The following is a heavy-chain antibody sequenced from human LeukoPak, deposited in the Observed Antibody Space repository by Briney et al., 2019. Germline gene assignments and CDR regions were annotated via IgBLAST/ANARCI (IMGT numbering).Heavy chain of an antibody. CDR1: GYPFSGHY. CDR3: ARGRGRSSSQYNAFDV. CDR2: INPYSGGT. V-gene: IGHV1-2*02. D-gene: IGHD2/OR15-2a*01. J-gene: IGHJ3*01. Sequence: ASVKVSCKASGYPFSGHYIHWVRQAPGQGLEWVGWINPYSGGTKYEEKFQGRVTMTGDTSITAAFMRLSDLRSDDTAVFYCARGRGRSSSQYNAFDVWGQGTMVIVSS.